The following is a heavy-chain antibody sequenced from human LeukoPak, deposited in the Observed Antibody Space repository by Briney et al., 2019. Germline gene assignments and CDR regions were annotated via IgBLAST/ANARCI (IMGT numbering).Heavy chain of an antibody. D-gene: IGHD3-10*01. CDR1: GVPLSRYY. Sequence: SETLSLTCTVSGVPLSRYYWSWIRQPAGKGLEWGGRILASGNPHYNPSFESRLAMSVDTSRNQFSLNLPSVTAADTAIYYCVQDGPLRSDYWGQGTLVTVSS. V-gene: IGHV4-4*07. CDR2: ILASGNP. CDR3: VQDGPLRSDY. J-gene: IGHJ4*02.